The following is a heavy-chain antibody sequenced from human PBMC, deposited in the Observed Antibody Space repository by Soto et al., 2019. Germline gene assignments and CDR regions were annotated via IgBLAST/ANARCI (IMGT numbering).Heavy chain of an antibody. CDR2: ISSSSSYI. CDR1: GFTFSSYS. V-gene: IGHV3-21*01. Sequence: GSLRLSCAASGFTFSSYSMNWVRQAPGKGLEWVSSISSSSSYIYYADSVKGRFTISRDNAKNSLYLQMNSLRAEDTAVYYCARDRFLEWLFNYYYYGMDVWGQGTTVTVSS. J-gene: IGHJ6*02. CDR3: ARDRFLEWLFNYYYYGMDV. D-gene: IGHD3-3*01.